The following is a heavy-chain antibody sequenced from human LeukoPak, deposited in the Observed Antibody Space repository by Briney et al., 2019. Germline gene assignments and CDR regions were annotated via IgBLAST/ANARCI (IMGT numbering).Heavy chain of an antibody. V-gene: IGHV3-49*03. CDR3: TRDEYGSSVYVTTFDI. J-gene: IGHJ3*02. Sequence: GGSLRLSCTTSGFTFGDYAMSWFRRAPGKGLEWVGVIRSKAYGGTTDYAASVKGRFIISRDDSENSAYLQMNSLKTEDTAVYYCTRDEYGSSVYVTTFDIWGQGTMVTVPS. CDR2: IRSKAYGGTT. D-gene: IGHD3-10*01. CDR1: GFTFGDYA.